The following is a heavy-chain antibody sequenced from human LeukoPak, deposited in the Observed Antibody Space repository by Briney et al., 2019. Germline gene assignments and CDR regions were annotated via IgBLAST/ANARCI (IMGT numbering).Heavy chain of an antibody. CDR3: ARAHGFGGYKYYFDY. V-gene: IGHV4-39*01. D-gene: IGHD5-12*01. J-gene: IGHJ4*02. CDR2: IYSSGST. CDR1: GGYISSGSYY. Sequence: SETLSLTCTVSGGYISSGSYYWAWIRQPPGKGLEWIGSIYSSGSTYYNPSLKSRLTISVDTSKNQFSLKLSSATAADTAAYYCARAHGFGGYKYYFDYWGQGTQVTVSS.